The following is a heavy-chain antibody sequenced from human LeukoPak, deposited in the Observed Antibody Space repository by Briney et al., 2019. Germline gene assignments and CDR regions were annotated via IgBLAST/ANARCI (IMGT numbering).Heavy chain of an antibody. Sequence: GGSLRLSCAASGFTFSAYAMHWVRQAPGKGLEFLSSINSNGGSTYHADSVKGRFTISRDNSKSTLYLQMRSLRPEDTAVYYCVKSGYSTLSDVDYWGQGTLVTVSS. J-gene: IGHJ4*02. CDR2: INSNGGST. CDR1: GFTFSAYA. V-gene: IGHV3-64D*08. D-gene: IGHD5-12*01. CDR3: VKSGYSTLSDVDY.